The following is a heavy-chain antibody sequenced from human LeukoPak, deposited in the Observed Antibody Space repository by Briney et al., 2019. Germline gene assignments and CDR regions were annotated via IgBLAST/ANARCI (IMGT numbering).Heavy chain of an antibody. V-gene: IGHV3-64*01. Sequence: GGSLRLSCAASGFTFSSYAMHWVRQAPGKGLEYVSAISSNGGSTYYANSVKGRFTISRDNSKNTLYLQMGSLRAEDMAVYYCAATDSSAYYLAFDIWGLGTMVTVSS. CDR2: ISSNGGST. CDR3: AATDSSAYYLAFDI. J-gene: IGHJ3*02. CDR1: GFTFSSYA. D-gene: IGHD3-22*01.